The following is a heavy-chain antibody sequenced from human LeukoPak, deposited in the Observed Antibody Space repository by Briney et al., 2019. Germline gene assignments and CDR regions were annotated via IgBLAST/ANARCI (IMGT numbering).Heavy chain of an antibody. D-gene: IGHD2-8*02. CDR1: GFTFSNYG. CDR3: AREATGGPFDY. CDR2: ISYDGSNK. J-gene: IGHJ4*02. Sequence: GGSLRLSCAASGFTFSNYGMHWVRQAPGKGLEWVAVISYDGSNKYYADSVKGRFTISRDNSKNTLYLQMNSLRAEDTAVYYCAREATGGPFDYWGQGTLVTVSS. V-gene: IGHV3-30*03.